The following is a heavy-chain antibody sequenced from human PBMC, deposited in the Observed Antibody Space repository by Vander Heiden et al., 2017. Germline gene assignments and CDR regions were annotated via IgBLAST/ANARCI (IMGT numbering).Heavy chain of an antibody. V-gene: IGHV3-9*01. Sequence: EVQLVESGGGLVQPGRSLRLSCAASGFTFDDYAMHWVRQAPGKGLEWVSGISWNSGSIGYADSVKGRFTISRDNAKNSLYLQMNSLRAEDTALYYCAKEYYYDSSGYFDYWGQGTLVTVSS. CDR1: GFTFDDYA. J-gene: IGHJ4*02. CDR2: ISWNSGSI. D-gene: IGHD3-22*01. CDR3: AKEYYYDSSGYFDY.